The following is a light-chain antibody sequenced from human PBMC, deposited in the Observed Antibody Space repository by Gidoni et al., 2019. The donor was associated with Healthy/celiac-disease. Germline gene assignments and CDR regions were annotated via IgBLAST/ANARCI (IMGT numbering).Light chain of an antibody. J-gene: IGKJ1*01. Sequence: DLVMTQSPLSLPVTPGEPASISCRSSQSLLHSNGYNYLDWYLQKPGQSPQLLIYLGSNRASGVPDRFSGSGSGTDFTLKISRVEAEDVGVYDCMQALQTPRTFGQXTKVEIK. CDR3: MQALQTPRT. CDR1: QSLLHSNGYNY. V-gene: IGKV2-28*01. CDR2: LGS.